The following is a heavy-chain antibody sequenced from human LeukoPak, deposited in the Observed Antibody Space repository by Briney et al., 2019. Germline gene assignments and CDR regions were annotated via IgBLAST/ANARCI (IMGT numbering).Heavy chain of an antibody. D-gene: IGHD1-14*01. J-gene: IGHJ4*02. Sequence: ASVKVSCKASGYTFTSYYMHWVRQAPGQGLEWMGIINPSGGSTNYAQKFQSRVTITTDESTSTAYMELSSLRSEDTAVYYCARENRLTYYFDYWGQGTLVTVSS. V-gene: IGHV1-46*01. CDR2: INPSGGST. CDR1: GYTFTSYY. CDR3: ARENRLTYYFDY.